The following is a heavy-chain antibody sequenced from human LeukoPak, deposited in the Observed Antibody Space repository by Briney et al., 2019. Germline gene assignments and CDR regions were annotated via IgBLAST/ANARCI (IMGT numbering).Heavy chain of an antibody. D-gene: IGHD3-3*01. V-gene: IGHV3-15*01. CDR3: ATALRGVGF. CDR1: GITFISAW. J-gene: IGHJ4*02. Sequence: GGSLRLSCAASGITFISAWMNWVRQAPGKGLEWVGRIKSKSDGGTAEYAAPVKGRFIISRDDSQNTLYLQMNSLNSDDTGVYYCATALRGVGFWGQGALVTVSS. CDR2: IKSKSDGGTA.